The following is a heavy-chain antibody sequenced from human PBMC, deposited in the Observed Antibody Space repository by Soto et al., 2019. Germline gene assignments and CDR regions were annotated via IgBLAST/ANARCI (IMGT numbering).Heavy chain of an antibody. CDR2: IYYSGST. CDR1: GGSISSGSYY. Sequence: PSETLSLTCTVSGGSISSGSYYWSWIRQPPGKGLEWIGYIYYSGSTNYNPSLKSRVTISVDTSKNQFSLKLSSVTAADTAVYYCAGDVVVVAATQYYYYGMDVWGQGTTVTVSS. CDR3: AGDVVVVAATQYYYYGMDV. V-gene: IGHV4-61*01. D-gene: IGHD2-15*01. J-gene: IGHJ6*02.